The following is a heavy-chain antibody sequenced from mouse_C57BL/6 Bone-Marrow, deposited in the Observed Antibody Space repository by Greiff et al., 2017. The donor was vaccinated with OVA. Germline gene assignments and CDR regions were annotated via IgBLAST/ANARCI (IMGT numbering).Heavy chain of an antibody. J-gene: IGHJ2*01. D-gene: IGHD1-1*01. V-gene: IGHV1-15*01. CDR3: TRRDGSSPFDY. CDR2: IDPETVGT. CDR1: FHTLTDYE. Sequence: VHLQYSSSSPLLPLATSPLSFQSSFHTLTDYEMHWVKQTRVHGLEWIGAIDPETVGTAYNQKFKGKAILTAYKSSSTAYMELRSLTSEDSAVYYCTRRDGSSPFDYWGQGTTLTVSS.